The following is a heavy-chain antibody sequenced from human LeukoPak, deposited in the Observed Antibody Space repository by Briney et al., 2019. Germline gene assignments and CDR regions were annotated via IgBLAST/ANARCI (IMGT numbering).Heavy chain of an antibody. V-gene: IGHV1-69*04. CDR3: ARAYCSSTSCRPYYYYGMDV. J-gene: IGHJ6*02. D-gene: IGHD2-2*01. CDR1: GGTFSSYA. Sequence: SVKVSCKASGGTFSSYAISWVRQAPGQGLEWMGRIIPILGIANYAQKFQGRVTITADKSTSTAYMELSSLRSEDTAVYYCARAYCSSTSCRPYYYYGMDVWGQGTTVTVSS. CDR2: IIPILGIA.